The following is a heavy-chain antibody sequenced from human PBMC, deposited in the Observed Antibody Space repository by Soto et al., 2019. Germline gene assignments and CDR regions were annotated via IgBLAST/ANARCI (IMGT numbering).Heavy chain of an antibody. CDR1: GFTFSSYG. CDR3: VRAAGYSGNDYVYYYGMDV. CDR2: VWYAGGNK. J-gene: IGHJ6*02. D-gene: IGHD5-12*01. V-gene: IGHV3-33*01. Sequence: QVQLVESGGGVVQPGRSLRLSCAASGFTFSSYGMHWVRQAPGKGLEWVALVWYAGGNKYYADSVKGRFTISRDNSKNTLYLQMNSLRAEDTAVYYCVRAAGYSGNDYVYYYGMDVWGQGTTVTVSS.